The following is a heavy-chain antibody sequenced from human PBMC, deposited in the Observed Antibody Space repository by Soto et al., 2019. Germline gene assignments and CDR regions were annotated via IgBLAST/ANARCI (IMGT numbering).Heavy chain of an antibody. CDR2: TYYKSKWYN. Sequence: QVQLQQSGPGLVKPSQTLSLTCAISGDSVSTYSAAWNWIRQSPSRGLEWLGRTYYKSKWYNDYSVSVKSRITINPDTSKNQFSLQLNSVTPDDTAVYYCARENILPYFDPHTFDVWGQGTIVTVSS. V-gene: IGHV6-1*01. CDR1: GDSVSTYSAA. CDR3: ARENILPYFDPHTFDV. D-gene: IGHD3-9*01. J-gene: IGHJ3*01.